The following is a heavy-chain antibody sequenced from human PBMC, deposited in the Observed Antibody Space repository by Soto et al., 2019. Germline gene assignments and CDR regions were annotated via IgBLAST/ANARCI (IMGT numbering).Heavy chain of an antibody. Sequence: QVQLVESGGGVVQPGRSLRLSCAASGFTFSSYGMHWVRQAPGKGLEWVAVIWYDGSNKYYADSVKGRFTISRDNSKNTLYLQMNSLRAEDTAVYYCARDRRGWIQLWKNYYGMDVWGQGTTVTVSS. CDR2: IWYDGSNK. D-gene: IGHD5-18*01. J-gene: IGHJ6*02. V-gene: IGHV3-33*01. CDR3: ARDRRGWIQLWKNYYGMDV. CDR1: GFTFSSYG.